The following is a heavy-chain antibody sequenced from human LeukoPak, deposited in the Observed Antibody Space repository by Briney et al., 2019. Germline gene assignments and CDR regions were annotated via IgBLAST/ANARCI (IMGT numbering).Heavy chain of an antibody. J-gene: IGHJ4*02. CDR1: GGSISSGSYY. D-gene: IGHD6-19*01. CDR3: ARGSGQWLVKGRMDYFDY. CDR2: IYTSGST. V-gene: IGHV4-61*02. Sequence: PSETLSLTCTVSGGSISSGSYYWSWIRQPAGKGLEWIGRIYTSGSTNYNPSLKSRVTISVDTSKNQFSLKLSSVTAADTAVYYCARGSGQWLVKGRMDYFDYWGQGTLVTVSS.